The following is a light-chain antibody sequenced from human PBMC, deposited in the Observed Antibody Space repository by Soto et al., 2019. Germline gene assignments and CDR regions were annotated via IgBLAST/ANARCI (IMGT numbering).Light chain of an antibody. CDR1: QGIGTN. V-gene: IGKV3-15*01. J-gene: IGKJ2*01. CDR2: AAS. CDR3: QQYNNWPLHT. Sequence: EIVVTQSPGTLSVSPGERATLSCRASQGIGTNLAWYQQRPGQAPRLLIYAASSRATDIPARFTGRGSGTECPLTISSLQSEDFAVYFCQQYNNWPLHTFGQGTKLEI.